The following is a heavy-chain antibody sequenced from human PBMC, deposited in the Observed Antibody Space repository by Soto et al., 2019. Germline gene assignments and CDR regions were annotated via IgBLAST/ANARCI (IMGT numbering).Heavy chain of an antibody. J-gene: IGHJ6*02. CDR1: GGSVSITSAA. CDR3: ARGRLVFVFAYYYGMDV. D-gene: IGHD6-6*01. Sequence: SQTLSLTCESPGGSVSITSAALNWFSKSPSRGLEWLGRTYYRSKWYNDYAVSVKSRITINPDTSKNQFPLQLNSVNAADTAVYYCARGRLVFVFAYYYGMDVWGQGTTVTVSS. CDR2: TYYRSKWYN. V-gene: IGHV6-1*01.